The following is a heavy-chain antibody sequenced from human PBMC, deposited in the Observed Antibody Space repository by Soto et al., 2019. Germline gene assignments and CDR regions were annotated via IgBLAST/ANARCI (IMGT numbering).Heavy chain of an antibody. V-gene: IGHV3-48*03. D-gene: IGHD3-10*01. J-gene: IGHJ4*02. CDR1: GFTFSSSE. Sequence: PGGSLRLSCVASGFTFSSSEMNLVRLAPGKGLEWVSYISSSGSTVYHADSVEGRLTISRDNAKNSLFLQMNSLRAEDTALYYCAREGSYETMDYLGLGTLVTVSS. CDR3: AREGSYETMDY. CDR2: ISSSGSTV.